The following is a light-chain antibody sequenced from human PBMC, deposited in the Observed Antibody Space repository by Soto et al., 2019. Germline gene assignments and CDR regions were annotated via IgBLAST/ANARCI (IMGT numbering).Light chain of an antibody. CDR1: QGISSH. Sequence: NEVTQAPSFLSASVGARVTLTCRASQGISSHLTWYQQKPGKAPKVLIYAASTLQSGVPSRFSGSGSETEFTLTISRLQPDDFATYFCHSRALGQGTRLEIK. CDR3: HSRA. CDR2: AAS. V-gene: IGKV1-9*01. J-gene: IGKJ5*01.